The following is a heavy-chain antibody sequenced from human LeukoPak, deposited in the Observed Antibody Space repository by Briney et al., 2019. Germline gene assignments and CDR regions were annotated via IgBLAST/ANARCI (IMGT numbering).Heavy chain of an antibody. CDR3: VRGPFLYESSGYPPHFDY. CDR1: GFTFSYYS. CDR2: ISSSRSTI. D-gene: IGHD3-22*01. Sequence: PGGSLRLSCAASGFTFSYYSMNWVRQAPGKGLEWISYISSSRSTIYYADSVKGRFTISRDNAKKSLYLQMNSLRAEDTAVYYCVRGPFLYESSGYPPHFDYWGQGTLVTVSS. J-gene: IGHJ4*02. V-gene: IGHV3-48*01.